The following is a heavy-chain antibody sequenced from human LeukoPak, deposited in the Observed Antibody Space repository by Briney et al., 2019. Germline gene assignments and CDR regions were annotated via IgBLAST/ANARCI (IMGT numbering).Heavy chain of an antibody. CDR1: GYSISSGYY. J-gene: IGHJ4*02. Sequence: PSETLSLTCTVSGYSISSGYYWGWIRQPPGKGLEYFASIDSSGNVYYNPSLRSRVTISADTPKNQFSLELRSVTAADTAVYYCTRDRRQWVVDHWGQGTLVTVSS. D-gene: IGHD6-19*01. CDR3: TRDRRQWVVDH. V-gene: IGHV4-38-2*02. CDR2: IDSSGNV.